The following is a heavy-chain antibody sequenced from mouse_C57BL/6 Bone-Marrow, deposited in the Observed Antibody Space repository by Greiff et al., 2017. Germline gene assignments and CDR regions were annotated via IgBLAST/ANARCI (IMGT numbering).Heavy chain of an antibody. V-gene: IGHV1-42*01. D-gene: IGHD1-1*01. CDR1: GYSFTGYY. CDR3: ARGNYGSSPAWFAY. J-gene: IGHJ3*01. Sequence: DVKLQESGPELVKPGASVKISCKASGYSFTGYYMNWVKQSPEKSLEWIGEINPSTGGTTYNQKFKAKATLTVDKSSSTAYMQLKSLTSEDSAVYYCARGNYGSSPAWFAYWGPGTLVTVSA. CDR2: INPSTGGT.